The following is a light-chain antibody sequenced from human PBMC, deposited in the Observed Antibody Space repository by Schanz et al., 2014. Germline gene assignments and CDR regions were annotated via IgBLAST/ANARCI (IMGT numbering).Light chain of an antibody. V-gene: IGKV3-15*01. Sequence: EILMTQSPVTLSVSPGERATLSCRASQSVSSYLAWYQQKPGQAPRLLIYGASTRATGIPARFGGSGSGTEFTLTISSLQSEDFAAYYCQQYDNWPRTFGGGTKVEIK. CDR2: GAS. J-gene: IGKJ4*01. CDR1: QSVSSY. CDR3: QQYDNWPRT.